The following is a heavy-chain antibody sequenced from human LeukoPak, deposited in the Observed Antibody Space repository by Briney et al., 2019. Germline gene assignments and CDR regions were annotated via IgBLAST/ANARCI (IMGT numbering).Heavy chain of an antibody. Sequence: GGSLRLSCVASGGTFSNYAMNWVRQAPGKGLEWVSLIIGSSGSTFYADSVKGRFTISRDKSKNPLYLQMNSLRAEDTAVYYCAKGAYDSIAIAYFDYWGQGSLVTVSS. CDR2: IIGSSGST. V-gene: IGHV3-23*01. J-gene: IGHJ4*02. D-gene: IGHD5-12*01. CDR3: AKGAYDSIAIAYFDY. CDR1: GGTFSNYA.